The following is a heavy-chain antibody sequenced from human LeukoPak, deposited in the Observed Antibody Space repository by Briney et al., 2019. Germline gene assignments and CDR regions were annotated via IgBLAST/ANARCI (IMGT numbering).Heavy chain of an antibody. CDR3: ASDRLVRQTDGVS. CDR1: GFTFSSYS. D-gene: IGHD6-13*01. V-gene: IGHV3-21*01. Sequence: GGSLRLSRAASGFTFSSYSMNWVRQAPGKGLEWVSSISTSSNYIYYADSVKGRFTISRDNAKNSLYLQMNSLRAEDTAVYYCASDRLVRQTDGVSWGQGTLVTVSS. J-gene: IGHJ5*02. CDR2: ISTSSNYI.